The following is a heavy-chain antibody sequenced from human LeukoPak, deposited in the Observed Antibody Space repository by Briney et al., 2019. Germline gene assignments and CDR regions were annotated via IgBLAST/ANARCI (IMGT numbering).Heavy chain of an antibody. J-gene: IGHJ4*02. CDR1: GFTFNTYA. CDR2: ISYDGANK. Sequence: GRSLRLSCSASGFTFNTYAMHWVRQAPGKGLEWVAVISYDGANKYYADSVKGRFTISRDNSKNTLYLQMNSLRAEDTAVYYCASFAGSSGLFLAPNYYWGQGTLVTVSS. D-gene: IGHD6-19*01. CDR3: ASFAGSSGLFLAPNYY. V-gene: IGHV3-30-3*01.